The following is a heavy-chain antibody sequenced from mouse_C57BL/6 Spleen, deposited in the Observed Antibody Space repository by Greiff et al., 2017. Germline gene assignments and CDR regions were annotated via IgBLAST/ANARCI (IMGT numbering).Heavy chain of an antibody. CDR1: GYTFTSYW. CDR2: IDPSDSYT. D-gene: IGHD1-1*01. J-gene: IGHJ3*01. V-gene: IGHV1-50*01. Sequence: QVQLQQPGAELVKPGASVKLSCKASGYTFTSYWMQWVKQRPGQGLEWIGEIDPSDSYTNYNQKFKGKATLTVDTSSSTAYMQHSSLTSEDSAVYYCASFSITTRALFAYWGQGTLVTVSA. CDR3: ASFSITTRALFAY.